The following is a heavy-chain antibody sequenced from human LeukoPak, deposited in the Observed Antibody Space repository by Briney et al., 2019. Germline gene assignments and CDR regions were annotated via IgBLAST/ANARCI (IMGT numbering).Heavy chain of an antibody. CDR1: GFTFDDYA. CDR3: ARIDSRGPTWDY. CDR2: ISWNSGSI. J-gene: IGHJ4*02. V-gene: IGHV3-9*01. Sequence: GGPLRLSCAASGFTFDDYAMHWVRQAPGKGLEWVSGISWNSGSIDYADSVKGRFTISRDNAKNSLYLQMNSLRAEDTALYYCARIDSRGPTWDYWGQGTLVTVSS. D-gene: IGHD3-22*01.